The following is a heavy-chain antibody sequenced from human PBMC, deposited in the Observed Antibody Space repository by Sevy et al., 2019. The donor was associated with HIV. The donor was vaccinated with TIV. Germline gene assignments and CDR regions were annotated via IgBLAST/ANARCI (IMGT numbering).Heavy chain of an antibody. CDR2: IKSEFDGGAI. V-gene: IGHV3-15*01. CDR1: GFTFSSAW. D-gene: IGHD5-12*01. J-gene: IGHJ6*02. Sequence: GGSLRLSCTASGFTFSSAWMSWVRQAPGKGLEWVGRIKSEFDGGAIDYAAPVKGRFSISREDSKTTVYLQMNSLKTDDTAVYYCITDPAYRGYDEEVINYYFYGMHVWGQGTTVTVSS. CDR3: ITDPAYRGYDEEVINYYFYGMHV.